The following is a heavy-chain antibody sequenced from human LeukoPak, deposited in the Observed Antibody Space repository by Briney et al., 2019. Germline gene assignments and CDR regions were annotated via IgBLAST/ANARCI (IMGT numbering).Heavy chain of an antibody. J-gene: IGHJ4*02. D-gene: IGHD3-16*01. CDR1: GFIFSDYY. CDR2: ISSSSSTI. Sequence: PGGSLRLSCAASGFIFSDYYMTWIRQAPGKGLEWVSYISSSSSTIYYADSVKGRFTISRDNAKNSLYLQMNSLRAEDTAVYYCARSRRDYVWGSYMNWGQGTLVTVSS. CDR3: ARSRRDYVWGSYMN. V-gene: IGHV3-11*04.